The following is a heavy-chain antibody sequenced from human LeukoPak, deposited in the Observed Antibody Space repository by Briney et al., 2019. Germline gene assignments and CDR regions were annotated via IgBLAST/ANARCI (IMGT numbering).Heavy chain of an antibody. D-gene: IGHD1-26*01. CDR2: INSDGSST. Sequence: GGSLRLSCAASGFTFSSYWMHWVRQAPGKGLVWVSRINSDGSSTSYADSVKGRFTFSRDNSKNTLYLQMTSLRAEDTAVYYCARDGRDMGAPQDYYYYMDVWGKGTTVTVSS. J-gene: IGHJ6*03. CDR3: ARDGRDMGAPQDYYYYMDV. CDR1: GFTFSSYW. V-gene: IGHV3-74*01.